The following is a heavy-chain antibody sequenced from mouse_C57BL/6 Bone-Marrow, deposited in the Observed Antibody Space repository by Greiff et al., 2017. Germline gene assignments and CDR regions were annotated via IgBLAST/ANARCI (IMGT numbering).Heavy chain of an antibody. V-gene: IGHV3-8*01. Sequence: EVKLQESGPGLAKPSQTLSLTCSVTGYSITSDYWNWIRKFPGNKLEYMGYISYSGSTYYNPSLKSRISITRDTSKNQYYLQLNSVTTEDTATYXCARSFYGNSGIFAYWGQGTLVTVSP. J-gene: IGHJ3*01. CDR1: GYSITSDY. D-gene: IGHD2-10*01. CDR3: ARSFYGNSGIFAY. CDR2: ISYSGST.